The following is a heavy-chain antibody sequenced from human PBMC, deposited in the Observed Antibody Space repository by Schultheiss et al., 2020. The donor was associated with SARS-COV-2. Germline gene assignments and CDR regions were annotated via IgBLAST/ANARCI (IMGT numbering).Heavy chain of an antibody. CDR3: AKVGIVGPNSGIDV. D-gene: IGHD1-26*01. CDR2: ISYDGSNK. J-gene: IGHJ6*02. V-gene: IGHV3-30*18. Sequence: GGSLRLSCAASGFTFSSYGMHWVRQAPGKGLEWVAVISYDGSNKYYADSVKVRFTISRDNSKDTLYLQMNSLRTEDTAVYYCAKVGIVGPNSGIDVWGQGTTVTVSS. CDR1: GFTFSSYG.